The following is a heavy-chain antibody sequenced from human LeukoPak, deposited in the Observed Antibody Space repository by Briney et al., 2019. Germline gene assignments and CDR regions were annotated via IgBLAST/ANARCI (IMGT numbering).Heavy chain of an antibody. V-gene: IGHV3-21*01. CDR3: ARDTLGEGEDANYAVYYFDY. D-gene: IGHD4/OR15-4a*01. Sequence: GGSLKLSCATSGFTFNNYNMNWVRQAPGRALEWVSSITSSGTYIFYADSVKGRFTISRDNAKNSLYLQMNSLRADDTAVYYCARDTLGEGEDANYAVYYFDYWGQGTVVTVSS. CDR2: ITSSGTYI. CDR1: GFTFNNYN. J-gene: IGHJ4*02.